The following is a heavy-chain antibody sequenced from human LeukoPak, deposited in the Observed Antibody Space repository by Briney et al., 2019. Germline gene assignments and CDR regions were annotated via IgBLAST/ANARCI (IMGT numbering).Heavy chain of an antibody. Sequence: GGSLRLSCAASGFTFSGSAMHWVRQASGKGLEWVGRIRSKANSYATAYAASVKGRFAISRDDSKNTAYLQMNSLKTEDTAVYYCTRPQYSSSWYDSFDIWGQGTMVTVSS. CDR3: TRPQYSSSWYDSFDI. J-gene: IGHJ3*02. V-gene: IGHV3-73*01. CDR1: GFTFSGSA. D-gene: IGHD6-13*01. CDR2: IRSKANSYAT.